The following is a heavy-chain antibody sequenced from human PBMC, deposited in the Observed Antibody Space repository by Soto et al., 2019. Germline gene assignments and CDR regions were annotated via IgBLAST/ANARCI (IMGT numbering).Heavy chain of an antibody. CDR2: INWNGGST. Sequence: GGSLRLSCAASGFTFDDYGMIWVRQVPGKGLEWVSGINWNGGSTGYADSVKGRFTISRDSSKNSLYLQMNSLRAEDTAVYYCAKRASGSYFDYWSQGTLVTVSS. V-gene: IGHV3-20*04. CDR3: AKRASGSYFDY. CDR1: GFTFDDYG. J-gene: IGHJ4*02. D-gene: IGHD3-10*01.